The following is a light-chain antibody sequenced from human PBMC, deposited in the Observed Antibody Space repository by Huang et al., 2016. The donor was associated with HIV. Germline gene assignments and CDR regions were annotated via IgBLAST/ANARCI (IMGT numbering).Light chain of an antibody. V-gene: IGKV1-39*01. CDR2: AAS. CDR1: QNINSY. J-gene: IGKJ1*01. Sequence: DLQMTQSPSSLSASVGDRVTITCRASQNINSYLHLYQQKPGKAPQLRIYAASNLQSGVPSRFSGGGSGTDFTLTISSLQPEDFATYYCQQTYSSPRTFGQGTKVDIK. CDR3: QQTYSSPRT.